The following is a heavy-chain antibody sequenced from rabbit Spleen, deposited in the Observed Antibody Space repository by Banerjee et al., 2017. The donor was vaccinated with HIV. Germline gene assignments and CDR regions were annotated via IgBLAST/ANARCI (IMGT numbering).Heavy chain of an antibody. D-gene: IGHD8-1*01. Sequence: QEQLVESGGGLVQPGGSLKLSCKASGFDFNNYYMSWVRQAPGKGLEWIGYIDIGSSGFTYFASWAKGRFTISKTSSTTVTLQMTSLTAADTATYFCARDSGSSFSSYGMDLWGPGTLVTVS. CDR1: GFDFNNYYM. CDR3: ARDSGSSFSSYGMDL. CDR2: IDIGSSGFT. V-gene: IGHV1S45*01. J-gene: IGHJ6*01.